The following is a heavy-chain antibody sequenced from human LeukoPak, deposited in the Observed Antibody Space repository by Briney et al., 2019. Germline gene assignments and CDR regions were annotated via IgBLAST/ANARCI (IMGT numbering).Heavy chain of an antibody. V-gene: IGHV1-18*01. D-gene: IGHD6-19*01. CDR3: ARGGGSGWYPDY. J-gene: IGHJ4*02. Sequence: ASVKVSCKASRYTFISYYITWARQAPGQGLEWMGWISAYNTNTNYAQKLQGRVTMTTDTSTDTAYLELRSLRSDDTAVYYCARGGGSGWYPDYWGQGTLVTVSS. CDR1: RYTFISYY. CDR2: ISAYNTNT.